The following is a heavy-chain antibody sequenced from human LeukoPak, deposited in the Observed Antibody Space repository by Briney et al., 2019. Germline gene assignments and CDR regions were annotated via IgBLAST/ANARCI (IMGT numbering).Heavy chain of an antibody. J-gene: IGHJ5*02. Sequence: ASVKVSCKASGYTFTGYYMHWVRQAPGQGLEWMGWINPNSGGTNYAQKFQGRVTMTRDTSISTAYMELSRLRSDDTAVYYCARVNYGFWSGIPNWFDPWGQGTLVTVSS. D-gene: IGHD3-3*01. CDR3: ARVNYGFWSGIPNWFDP. V-gene: IGHV1-2*02. CDR2: INPNSGGT. CDR1: GYTFTGYY.